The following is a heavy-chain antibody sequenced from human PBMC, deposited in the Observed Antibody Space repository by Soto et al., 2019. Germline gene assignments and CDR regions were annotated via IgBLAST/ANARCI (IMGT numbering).Heavy chain of an antibody. CDR1: GFTFSSYA. D-gene: IGHD3-16*02. Sequence: QVQLVESGGGVVQPGRSLRLSCAASGFTFSSYAMHWVRQAPGKGLEWVAVISYDGSNKYYADSVKGRFTISRDNSKNTLYLQMNSLRAEDKAVYYWARAYEDYVWGSYPLYSYYGMDVWGQGTTVTVSS. CDR3: ARAYEDYVWGSYPLYSYYGMDV. V-gene: IGHV3-30-3*01. J-gene: IGHJ6*02. CDR2: ISYDGSNK.